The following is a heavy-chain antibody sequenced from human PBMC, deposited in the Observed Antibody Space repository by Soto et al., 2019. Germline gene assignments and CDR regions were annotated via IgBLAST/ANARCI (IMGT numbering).Heavy chain of an antibody. Sequence: QVQLVESGGGVVQPGRSLRLSCAASGFTFSSYAMHWVRQAPGKGLEWVAVISYDGSNKYYADSVKGRFTISRDNSKNTLYLQMNSLRAEDTAVYYCARDFCTSTSCHFIDYWGQGTLVTVSS. CDR2: ISYDGSNK. V-gene: IGHV3-30-3*01. J-gene: IGHJ4*02. CDR3: ARDFCTSTSCHFIDY. D-gene: IGHD2-2*01. CDR1: GFTFSSYA.